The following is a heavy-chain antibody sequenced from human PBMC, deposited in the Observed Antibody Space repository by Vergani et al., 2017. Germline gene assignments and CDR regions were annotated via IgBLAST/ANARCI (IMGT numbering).Heavy chain of an antibody. V-gene: IGHV3-11*05. J-gene: IGHJ4*02. Sequence: QVQLVESGGGLVKPGGSLRLSCAASGFTFSDYYMSWIRQAPGKGLEWVSYISSSSSYTNYADSVKGRFTIARDNAKNSLYLQMNSLRAEDTAVYYCARDGVVVAAPQGWGQGTLVTVSS. CDR1: GFTFSDYY. D-gene: IGHD2-15*01. CDR3: ARDGVVVAAPQG. CDR2: ISSSSSYT.